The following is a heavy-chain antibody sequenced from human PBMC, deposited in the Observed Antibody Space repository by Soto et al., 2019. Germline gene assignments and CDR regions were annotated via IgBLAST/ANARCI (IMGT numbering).Heavy chain of an antibody. CDR3: ARDFAVSYYYDSSGYDN. D-gene: IGHD3-22*01. CDR1: GFTFSRYW. CDR2: IKQDGSEK. V-gene: IGHV3-7*05. J-gene: IGHJ4*03. Sequence: GGSLRLSCVASGFTFSRYWMSWVRQAPGKGLEWVANIKQDGSEKYYVDSVKGRFTISRDNAKNSLYLQMNSLRVEDTAVYYCARDFAVSYYYDSSGYDNWGQGTMVTVSS.